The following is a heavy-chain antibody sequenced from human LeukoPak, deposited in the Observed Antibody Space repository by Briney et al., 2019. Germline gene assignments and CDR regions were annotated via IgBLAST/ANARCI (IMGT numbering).Heavy chain of an antibody. CDR1: GFTFSSYG. CDR3: ARGVPGVAAAGSTYFDY. Sequence: GGSLRLSCAASGFTFSSYGMHWVRQAPGKGLEWVAVIWYDGSNKYYADSVKGRFTIPRDNSKNTLYLQMNSLRAEDTAVYYCARGVPGVAAAGSTYFDYWGQGTLVTVSS. CDR2: IWYDGSNK. V-gene: IGHV3-33*01. D-gene: IGHD6-13*01. J-gene: IGHJ4*02.